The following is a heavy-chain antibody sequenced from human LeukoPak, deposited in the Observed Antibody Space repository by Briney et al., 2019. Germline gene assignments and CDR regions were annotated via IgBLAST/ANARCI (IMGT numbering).Heavy chain of an antibody. D-gene: IGHD6-19*01. J-gene: IGHJ4*02. V-gene: IGHV5-51*01. CDR2: IYPGDSDT. CDR3: ARRDRSGWYGYYFDY. CDR1: GYSFTSYW. Sequence: GESLKISCKGSGYSFTSYWIGWVRQMPGKGLEWMGIIYPGDSDTRYSPSFQGQVTISADKSISTAYLQWSSLKASDTAMYYCARRDRSGWYGYYFDYWGQGTLVTVSS.